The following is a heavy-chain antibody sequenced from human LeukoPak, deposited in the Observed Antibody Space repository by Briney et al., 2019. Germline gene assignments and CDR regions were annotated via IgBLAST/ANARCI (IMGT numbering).Heavy chain of an antibody. V-gene: IGHV3-21*01. J-gene: IGHJ3*02. Sequence: PGGSLRLSCAASGFTFSSYSMNWVRQAPGKGLEWVSSISSSSSYIYYADSVKGRFTISRDNAKNSLYLQMNSLRAEDTAVYYCASPTPGAGGAFDIWGQGTMVTVSS. D-gene: IGHD3-10*01. CDR1: GFTFSSYS. CDR3: ASPTPGAGGAFDI. CDR2: ISSSSSYI.